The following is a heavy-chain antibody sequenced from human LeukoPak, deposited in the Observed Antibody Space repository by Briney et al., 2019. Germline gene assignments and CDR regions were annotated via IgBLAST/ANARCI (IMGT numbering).Heavy chain of an antibody. J-gene: IGHJ4*02. CDR3: VRDGSYYDSSGYYYLY. D-gene: IGHD3-22*01. V-gene: IGHV1-69*13. Sequence: GASVKVSCKASGGTFSTYAISWVRQAPGQGLEWMGGITPMFGTANYAQKLQGRVTITADDSTSTAYMELSSLRSEDTAVYYCVRDGSYYDSSGYYYLYWGQGTLVTVSS. CDR1: GGTFSTYA. CDR2: ITPMFGTA.